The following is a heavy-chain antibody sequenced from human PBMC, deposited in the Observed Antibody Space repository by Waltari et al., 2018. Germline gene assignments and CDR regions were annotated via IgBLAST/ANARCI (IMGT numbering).Heavy chain of an antibody. CDR2: IYPGDSDT. V-gene: IGHV5-51*01. CDR1: GYSFTSYW. CDR3: ARLSGYNLNLNAFDI. Sequence: EVQLVQSGAEVHKPGASLQISCKGSGYSFTSYWIGWVRQMPGKGLEWMGIIYPGDSDTRYSPSFQGQVTISADKSISTAYLQWSSLKASDTAMYYCARLSGYNLNLNAFDIWGQGTMVTVSS. D-gene: IGHD5-12*01. J-gene: IGHJ3*02.